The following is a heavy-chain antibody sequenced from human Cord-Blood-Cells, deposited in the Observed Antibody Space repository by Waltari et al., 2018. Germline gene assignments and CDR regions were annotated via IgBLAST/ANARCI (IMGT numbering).Heavy chain of an antibody. CDR2: IYHSGST. V-gene: IGHV4-4*02. CDR1: GGSISSSNW. J-gene: IGHJ5*02. CDR3: AREIIATNDYGDYGWFDP. Sequence: QVQLQESGPGLVKPSGTLSLTCAVSGGSISSSNWWSWVRQPPGKGLGWLGEIYHSGSTNYNPSLKSRVTISVDKSKNQFSLKLSSVTAADTAVYYCAREIIATNDYGDYGWFDPWGQGTLVTVSS. D-gene: IGHD4-17*01.